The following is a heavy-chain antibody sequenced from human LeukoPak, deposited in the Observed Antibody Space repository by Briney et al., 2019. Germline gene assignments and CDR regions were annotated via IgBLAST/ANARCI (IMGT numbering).Heavy chain of an antibody. CDR3: ARVRATFSPHFDN. CDR1: GFTFSSYW. V-gene: IGHV3-74*01. Sequence: GGSLRLSCAASGFTFSSYWMHWVRHAPGKGLMWVSRINSDGSITNYADSVKGRFTISRDNAKNTLYLQMNSLRAEDTAVYYCARVRATFSPHFDNWGQGTLVTVSS. CDR2: INSDGSIT. D-gene: IGHD5-12*01. J-gene: IGHJ4*02.